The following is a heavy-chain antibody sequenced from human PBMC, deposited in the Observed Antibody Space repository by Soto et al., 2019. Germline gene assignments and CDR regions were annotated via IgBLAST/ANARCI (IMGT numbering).Heavy chain of an antibody. D-gene: IGHD3-3*01. Sequence: EVQLVESGGGLVKPGGSLRLSCAASGFTFSSYSMNWVRQAPGKGLEWVSSISSSSSYIYYVDLVKGRFTISRNNAKHSLYLQINSLRAEDTAADHCARGLVLRFLEWLSPLGYWGQGTLVTVS. V-gene: IGHV3-21*01. CDR2: ISSSSSYI. J-gene: IGHJ4*02. CDR1: GFTFSSYS. CDR3: ARGLVLRFLEWLSPLGY.